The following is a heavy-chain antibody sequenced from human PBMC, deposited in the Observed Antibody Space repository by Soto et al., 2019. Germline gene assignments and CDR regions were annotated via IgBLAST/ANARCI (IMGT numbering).Heavy chain of an antibody. CDR3: AKDHEWEPSSAFDP. J-gene: IGHJ5*02. CDR2: ISWNSGTI. D-gene: IGHD1-26*01. Sequence: EVQLVESGGGLIQPGMSLRLSCAASGFSFDDYAMHWVRQVPGKGLEWITGISWNSGTIGYADSVKGRFTISRDNAKNSLYLQMNSLRAEDTAFYYCAKDHEWEPSSAFDPWGQGTLVTVSS. CDR1: GFSFDDYA. V-gene: IGHV3-9*01.